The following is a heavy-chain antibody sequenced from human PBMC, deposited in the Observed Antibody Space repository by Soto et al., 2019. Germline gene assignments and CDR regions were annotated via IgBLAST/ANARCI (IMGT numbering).Heavy chain of an antibody. CDR2: GFYFGST. CDR3: ARHHFYCTGGSCYLQAYHYYGLDV. J-gene: IGHJ6*02. Sequence: PSETLSLTCTVFGGSFSSSSHYWGWIRQPPGKGLEWLGTGFYFGSTYYNTSLESRATISVDPSKNQFSLKLSSVTAADTAVYYCARHHFYCTGGSCYLQAYHYYGLDVWGQGTTVTVS. D-gene: IGHD2-15*01. V-gene: IGHV4-39*01. CDR1: GGSFSSSSHY.